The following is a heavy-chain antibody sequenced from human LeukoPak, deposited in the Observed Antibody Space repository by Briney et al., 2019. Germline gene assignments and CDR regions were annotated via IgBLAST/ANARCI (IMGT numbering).Heavy chain of an antibody. D-gene: IGHD4-17*01. CDR3: AKGRKRTTATTFDY. CDR2: ISGSGGST. CDR1: GFTFGSYA. Sequence: GGSLRLSCAASGFTFGSYAMSWVRQAPGKGLEWVSAISGSGGSTYYADSVRGRFTISRDNSKNTLYLQMNSLRAEDTAVYYCAKGRKRTTATTFDYWGQGTLVTVSS. V-gene: IGHV3-23*01. J-gene: IGHJ4*02.